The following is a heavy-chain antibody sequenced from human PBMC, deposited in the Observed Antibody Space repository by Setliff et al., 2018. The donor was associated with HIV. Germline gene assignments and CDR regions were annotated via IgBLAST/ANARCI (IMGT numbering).Heavy chain of an antibody. D-gene: IGHD2-21*01. J-gene: IGHJ5*02. CDR1: GVSINRTDHY. CDR2: VSQSGST. CDR3: ARVPVAGANWFDP. Sequence: PSETLSLTCSVSGVSINRTDHYWGWIRQSPGKRLEWIGSVSQSGSTYYNPSLESRITISVDRSKNLFSLKLISVTAADQGVYYCARVPVAGANWFDPWGLGTRVTVSS. V-gene: IGHV4-39*01.